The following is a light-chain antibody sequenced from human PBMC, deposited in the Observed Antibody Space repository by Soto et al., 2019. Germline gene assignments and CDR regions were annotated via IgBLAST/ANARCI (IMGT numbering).Light chain of an antibody. V-gene: IGLV2-14*03. CDR1: SSDVGGYNY. J-gene: IGLJ1*01. CDR2: DVS. Sequence: SVLTQPASVSGSPGQSVFISCTGTSSDVGGYNYVSWYQHHPGKAPKLIIYDVSNRPSGVSIRFSGSKSDNTASLTISGLQPEDEADYHCSSYTTSNTRQIVFGTGTKVTVL. CDR3: SSYTTSNTRQIV.